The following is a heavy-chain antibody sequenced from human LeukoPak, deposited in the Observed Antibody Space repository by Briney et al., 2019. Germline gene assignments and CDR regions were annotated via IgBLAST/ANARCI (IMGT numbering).Heavy chain of an antibody. J-gene: IGHJ6*03. CDR2: MSKTGHRI. CDR3: ARSREGYFSSGYYYFYMDV. Sequence: PGGSLRLSCAASQFTFSDFYMTWIRQPPGRGLEWVSYMSKTGHRIFYADSVKGRFTISRDNAENSLFLQMDNLRVEDTAVYYCARSREGYFSSGYYYFYMDVWGKGTTVTVSS. V-gene: IGHV3-11*04. D-gene: IGHD5-24*01. CDR1: QFTFSDFY.